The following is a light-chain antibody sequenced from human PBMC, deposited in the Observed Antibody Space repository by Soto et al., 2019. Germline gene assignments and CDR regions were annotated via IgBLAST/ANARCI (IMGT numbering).Light chain of an antibody. CDR3: QKFSAVPT. CDR2: AAS. Sequence: DIXMTXSPSSLSASVGDRVTITCRASQAIYNYLAWYQQKPGKVPTLLISAASTLQSGVPSRFSGSGSGTDFTLTISSLQPEDVATYYCQKFSAVPTFGGGTKVEI. J-gene: IGKJ4*01. CDR1: QAIYNY. V-gene: IGKV1-27*01.